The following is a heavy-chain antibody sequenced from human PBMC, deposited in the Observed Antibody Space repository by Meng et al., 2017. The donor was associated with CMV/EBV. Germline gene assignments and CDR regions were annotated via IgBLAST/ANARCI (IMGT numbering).Heavy chain of an antibody. CDR3: ASESSSWIFDC. Sequence: SVKVSCKASGGTFSSYAISWVRQAPGQGLEWMGGIIPIFGTANYAQNCQGRVTITTDESTSTAYMELSSLKSEDTAVYYCASESSSWIFDCWGQGTLVTVSS. J-gene: IGHJ4*02. D-gene: IGHD6-13*01. CDR2: IIPIFGTA. CDR1: GGTFSSYA. V-gene: IGHV1-69*05.